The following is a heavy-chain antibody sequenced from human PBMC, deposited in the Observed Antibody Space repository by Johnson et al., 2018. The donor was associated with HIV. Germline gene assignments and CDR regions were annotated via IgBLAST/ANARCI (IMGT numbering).Heavy chain of an antibody. CDR1: GFTFDDYA. CDR2: ISWNSGSI. CDR3: AKAIWGGGNLGMVAFEI. J-gene: IGHJ3*02. V-gene: IGHV3-9*01. Sequence: EVQLVESGGGLVQPGRSLRLSCAASGFTFDDYAMHWVRQVPGKGLEWVSGISWNSGSIGYADSVKGRFTISRDNAKNSLYLQMNSLRVEDTALYYCAKAIWGGGNLGMVAFEIWGQGTMVTVSS. D-gene: IGHD4-23*01.